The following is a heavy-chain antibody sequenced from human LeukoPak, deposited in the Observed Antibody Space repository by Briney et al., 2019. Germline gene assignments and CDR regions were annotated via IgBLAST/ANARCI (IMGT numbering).Heavy chain of an antibody. D-gene: IGHD6-19*01. J-gene: IGHJ4*02. CDR3: AKDGHCPGALCPTQIAVAGYNDN. V-gene: IGHV3-23*01. Sequence: GGSLRLSCAASGFTFSIYTMNWVRQAPGKGLEWVSLINYNDDNKYYADSVQGRFTISRDNSKNTVYLQMNSLRAEDTAIYYCAKDGHCPGALCPTQIAVAGYNDNWGQGTLVTVSS. CDR1: GFTFSIYT. CDR2: INYNDDNK.